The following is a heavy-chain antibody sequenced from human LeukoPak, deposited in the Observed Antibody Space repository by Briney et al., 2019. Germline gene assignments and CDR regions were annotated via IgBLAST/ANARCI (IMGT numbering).Heavy chain of an antibody. CDR2: IHPNSGGT. D-gene: IGHD2-2*01. Sequence: GASVKLSCTASGSTFTGYYMHWVRQAPGQGLGWMGWIHPNSGGTNYEQKFEVRVTMTRDASISTAYMELSRLRSDDTAVYYCARDRGYYSSTSGYNNWFDPWGQGTLVTVSS. CDR1: GSTFTGYY. V-gene: IGHV1-2*02. J-gene: IGHJ5*02. CDR3: ARDRGYYSSTSGYNNWFDP.